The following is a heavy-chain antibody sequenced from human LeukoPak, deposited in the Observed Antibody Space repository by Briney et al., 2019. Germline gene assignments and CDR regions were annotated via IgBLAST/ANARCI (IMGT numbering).Heavy chain of an antibody. CDR1: GFTFSSSW. CDR2: IYSDGNT. J-gene: IGHJ4*02. V-gene: IGHV3-66*01. D-gene: IGHD2-15*01. CDR3: VRSSWDY. Sequence: GGSLRLSCVASGFTFSSSWMSWVRQGPGKGLEWVSVIYSDGNTYYADSVKGRFTISRDISKNTVYLQMNSLRAEDTAVYYCVRSSWDYWGQGILVTVSS.